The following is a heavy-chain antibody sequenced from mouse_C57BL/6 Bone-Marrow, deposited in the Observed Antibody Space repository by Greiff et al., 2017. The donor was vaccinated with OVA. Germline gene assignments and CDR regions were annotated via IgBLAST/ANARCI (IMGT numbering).Heavy chain of an antibody. CDR3: ARVYYYGSSFFDY. J-gene: IGHJ2*01. V-gene: IGHV5-16*01. Sequence: EVQVVESEGGLVQPGSPMKLSCTASGFTFSDYYMAWVRQVPEKGLEWVANINYDGSSTYYLDSLKSRFIISRDNAKNILYLQMSSLKSEDTATYYCARVYYYGSSFFDYWGQGTTLTVSS. CDR1: GFTFSDYY. D-gene: IGHD1-1*01. CDR2: INYDGSST.